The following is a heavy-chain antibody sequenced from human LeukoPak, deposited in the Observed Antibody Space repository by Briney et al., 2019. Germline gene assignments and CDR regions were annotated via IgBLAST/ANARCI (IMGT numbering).Heavy chain of an antibody. CDR1: GASISSGYQ. Sequence: SETLSLTCAVSGASISSGYQWGWIRQPPGKGLEWIGYIYYSGSTNYNPSLKSRVTISVDTSKNQFSLKLSSVTAADTAVYYCARGGDIVVVSAAIDYYYYYYMDVWGKGTTVTVSS. D-gene: IGHD2-2*01. J-gene: IGHJ6*03. V-gene: IGHV4-61*01. CDR3: ARGGDIVVVSAAIDYYYYYYMDV. CDR2: IYYSGST.